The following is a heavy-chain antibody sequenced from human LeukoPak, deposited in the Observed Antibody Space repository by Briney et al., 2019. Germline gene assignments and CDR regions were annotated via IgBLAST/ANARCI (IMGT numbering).Heavy chain of an antibody. J-gene: IGHJ6*03. CDR3: AREDSRGSSGLDYSFMDV. D-gene: IGHD3-22*01. Sequence: GGSLRLSCAASGLTVRSNYMNWVRQAPGKGLEWVSVIHSGGKSVYADFVKGRFTISRDNSMNTMYLQMNSLTAEDTAVYYCAREDSRGSSGLDYSFMDVWGKGTTVIASS. CDR1: GLTVRSNY. V-gene: IGHV3-53*01. CDR2: IHSGGKS.